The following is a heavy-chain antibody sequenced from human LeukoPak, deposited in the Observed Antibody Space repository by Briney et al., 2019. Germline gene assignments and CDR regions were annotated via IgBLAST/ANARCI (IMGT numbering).Heavy chain of an antibody. CDR3: ARVVMYFDY. D-gene: IGHD3-22*01. J-gene: IGHJ4*02. CDR1: GGSFSGYY. CDR2: INHSGST. V-gene: IGHV4-34*09. Sequence: SETLSLTCAVYGGSFSGYYWSWIRQPPGKGLEWIGEINHSGSTYYNPSLKSRVTISVDTSKNQFSLKLSSVTAADTAVYYCARVVMYFDYWGQGTLVTVSS.